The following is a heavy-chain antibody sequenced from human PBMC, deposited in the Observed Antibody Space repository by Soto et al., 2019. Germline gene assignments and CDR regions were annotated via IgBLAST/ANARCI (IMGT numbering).Heavy chain of an antibody. CDR1: GFTFSSYG. J-gene: IGHJ3*02. Sequence: GGSLRLSCAASGFTFSSYGMHWVRQAQGKGLEWVAVIWYDGSNKYYADSVKGRFTISRDNSKNTLYLQMNSLRAEDTAVYYCARDFGVRGVIITESAFDIWGQGTMVTVSS. CDR3: ARDFGVRGVIITESAFDI. V-gene: IGHV3-33*01. CDR2: IWYDGSNK. D-gene: IGHD3-10*01.